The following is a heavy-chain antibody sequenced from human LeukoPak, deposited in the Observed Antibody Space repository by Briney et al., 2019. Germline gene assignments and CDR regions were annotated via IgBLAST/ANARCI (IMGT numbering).Heavy chain of an antibody. Sequence: PSETLSLTCTVSGGSISSGSYCWSWIRQPAGKGLEWIGRIYTSGSTNYNPSLKSRVTISVDTSKNQFSLKLSSVTAADTAVYYCARERWELHWFDPWGQGTLVTVSS. CDR1: GGSISSGSYC. CDR2: IYTSGST. CDR3: ARERWELHWFDP. J-gene: IGHJ5*02. V-gene: IGHV4-61*02. D-gene: IGHD1-26*01.